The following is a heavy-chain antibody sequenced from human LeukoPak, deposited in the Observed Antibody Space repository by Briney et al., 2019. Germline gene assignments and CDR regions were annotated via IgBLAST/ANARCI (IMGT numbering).Heavy chain of an antibody. Sequence: PSETLSLTCTVSGGSISSSSYYWGWIRQPPGKGLEWIGSIYYSGSTNYNPSLKSRVTISVDKSKNQFSLKLSSVTAADTAVYYCARDDYDSSGSDAFDIWGQGTMVTVSS. CDR3: ARDDYDSSGSDAFDI. CDR2: IYYSGST. D-gene: IGHD3-22*01. J-gene: IGHJ3*02. V-gene: IGHV4-39*07. CDR1: GGSISSSSYY.